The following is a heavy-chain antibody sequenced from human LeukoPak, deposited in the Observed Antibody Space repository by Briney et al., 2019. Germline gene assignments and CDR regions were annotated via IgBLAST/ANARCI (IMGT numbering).Heavy chain of an antibody. Sequence: KPSETLSLTCTVYGGSFSGYYWSWIRQPPGKGLEWIGKINHSGSTNYNPSLKSRVTISVDTSKNQFSLKLSSVTAADTAVYYCARYRRRLVSLTRWFDPWGQGTLVTVSS. CDR1: GGSFSGYY. CDR3: ARYRRRLVSLTRWFDP. D-gene: IGHD6-19*01. V-gene: IGHV4-34*01. CDR2: INHSGST. J-gene: IGHJ5*02.